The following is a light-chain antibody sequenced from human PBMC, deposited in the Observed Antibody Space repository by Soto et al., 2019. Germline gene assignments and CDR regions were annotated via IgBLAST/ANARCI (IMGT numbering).Light chain of an antibody. CDR1: QRVGSD. CDR2: AAS. J-gene: IGKJ1*01. CDR3: QQYNNWPPTWT. Sequence: EKVMTQSPATLSVSPGERATLSCRASQRVGSDLAWYQQKPGQPPRLLIYAASTRATGIPARFSGSGSGTEFTLTISSLQSEDFAVYYCQQYNNWPPTWTFGQGTKVEIK. V-gene: IGKV3-15*01.